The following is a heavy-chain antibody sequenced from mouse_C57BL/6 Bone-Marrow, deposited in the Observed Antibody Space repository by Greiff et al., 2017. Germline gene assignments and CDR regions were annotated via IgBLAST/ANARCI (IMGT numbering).Heavy chain of an antibody. CDR3: ARPYYGYSWFAY. CDR2: ISSCSSTI. V-gene: IGHV5-17*01. CDR1: GFTFSDYG. Sequence: EVMLVESGGGLVKPGGSLKLSCAASGFTFSDYGMHWVRQAPEKGLEWVAYISSCSSTIYYADTVKGRFTISRDNAKNTLFLQMTSLRSEDTAMYYCARPYYGYSWFAYWGQGTLVTVSA. D-gene: IGHD2-3*01. J-gene: IGHJ3*01.